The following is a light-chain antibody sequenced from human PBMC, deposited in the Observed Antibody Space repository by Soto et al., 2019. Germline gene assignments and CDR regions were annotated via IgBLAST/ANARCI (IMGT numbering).Light chain of an antibody. CDR1: SSDVGGYNY. CDR3: SSYTSSSTLLYV. J-gene: IGLJ1*01. V-gene: IGLV2-14*01. Sequence: QSALTQPASVSGSPGQSITISCTGTSSDVGGYNYVSWYQQHPGKAPKLMIYEVSNRPSGVSNRFSGSKSGNTASLTISGVHAEDEADYYCSSYTSSSTLLYVFGTGTKLTVL. CDR2: EVS.